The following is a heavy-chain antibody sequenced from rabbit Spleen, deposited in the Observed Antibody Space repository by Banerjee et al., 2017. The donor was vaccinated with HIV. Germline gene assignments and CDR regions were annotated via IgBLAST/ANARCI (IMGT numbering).Heavy chain of an antibody. CDR2: IYAGSSGTS. V-gene: IGHV1S45*01. CDR3: ARDTGSSFSSYGMDL. CDR1: GFSFSSSYY. J-gene: IGHJ6*01. D-gene: IGHD8-1*01. Sequence: QERLVESGGGLVQPEGSLALTCTASGFSFSSSYYMCWVRQAPGKGLEWIACIYAGSSGTSDYASWAIGRFTISKTSSTTVTLQMTSLTAADTATYFCARDTGSSFSSYGMDLWGPGTLVTVS.